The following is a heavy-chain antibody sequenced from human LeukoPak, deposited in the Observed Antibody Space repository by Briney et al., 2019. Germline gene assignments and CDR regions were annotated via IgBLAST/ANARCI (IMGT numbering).Heavy chain of an antibody. CDR2: IYYSGST. J-gene: IGHJ4*02. Sequence: SETLSLTCTVSGGSISSGDYYWSWIRQPPGKGLESIGYIYYSGSTYYNPSLKSRVTISVDTSKNQFSLKLSSVTAADTAVYYCARERGYSGYDYGDYWGQGTLVTVSS. D-gene: IGHD5-12*01. CDR3: ARERGYSGYDYGDY. V-gene: IGHV4-30-4*01. CDR1: GGSISSGDYY.